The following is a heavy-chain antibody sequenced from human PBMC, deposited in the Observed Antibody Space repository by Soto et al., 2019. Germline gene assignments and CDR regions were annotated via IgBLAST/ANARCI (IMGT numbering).Heavy chain of an antibody. CDR2: ISAYRGNT. Sequence: QVQLVQSGAEVTKPGASVKVSCKASGYTSINYGISWVRQAPGQGLEWMGWISAYRGNTNYAQKFRGRITMTTDTSTSTVYMELXNXXXXXXXXXXXXXXXXXXXXXXCDXWGQGTLVTVSS. V-gene: IGHV1-18*01. J-gene: IGHJ4*02. CDR3: XXXXXXXXXXXCDX. CDR1: GYTSINYG.